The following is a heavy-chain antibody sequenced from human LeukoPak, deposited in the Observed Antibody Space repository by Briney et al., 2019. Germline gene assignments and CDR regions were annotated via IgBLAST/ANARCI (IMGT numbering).Heavy chain of an antibody. CDR2: IYYSGST. V-gene: IGHV4-39*01. D-gene: IGHD6-13*01. Sequence: SETLSFTCTVSGGSISSSSYYWGWIRQPPGKGLEWIGSIYYSGSTYYNPSLKSRVTISVDTSKNQFSLKLSSVTAADTAVYYCARHSIAAAGTPGWFDPWGQGTLVTVSS. J-gene: IGHJ5*02. CDR1: GGSISSSSYY. CDR3: ARHSIAAAGTPGWFDP.